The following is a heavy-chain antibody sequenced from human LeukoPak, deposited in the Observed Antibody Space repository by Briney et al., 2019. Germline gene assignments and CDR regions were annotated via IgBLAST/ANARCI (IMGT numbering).Heavy chain of an antibody. CDR1: GFTLSNYW. J-gene: IGHJ4*02. CDR2: ISPDGNIT. V-gene: IGHV3-74*01. D-gene: IGHD2-15*01. CDR3: ARGCSAIRCPADY. Sequence: GGSLRLSCAASGFTLSNYWLHWVRQAPGEGLVWVSQISPDGNITPYADSVKGRFTISRVNSKNTLYLQMNALKAEDTAVYFCARGCSAIRCPADYWGQGSLVTVSS.